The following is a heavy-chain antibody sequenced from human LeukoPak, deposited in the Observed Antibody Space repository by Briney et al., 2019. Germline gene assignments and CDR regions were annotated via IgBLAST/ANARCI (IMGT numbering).Heavy chain of an antibody. CDR1: GYSISSGYY. CDR3: VRVFYFGEYWFDP. Sequence: PSETLSLTCTVSGYSISSGYYWGWIRQPPRKGLEWIASIYHSGSTYYNPSFKSRVTISVDTSKNQFSLKLSSVTATDTAVYYCVRVFYFGEYWFDPWGQGTLVTVSS. CDR2: IYHSGST. J-gene: IGHJ5*02. V-gene: IGHV4-38-2*02. D-gene: IGHD3-10*01.